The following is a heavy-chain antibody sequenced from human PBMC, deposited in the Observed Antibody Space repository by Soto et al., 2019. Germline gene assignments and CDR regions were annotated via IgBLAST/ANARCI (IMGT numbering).Heavy chain of an antibody. CDR2: ISWNSGSI. CDR3: AKDYIVAIY. D-gene: IGHD5-12*01. V-gene: IGHV3-9*01. CDR1: GFTFDDYA. Sequence: GGSLRLSCAASGFTFDDYAMHWVRQAPGKGLEWVSGISWNSGSIGYADSVKGRFTISRDNAKNSLYLQMNSLRAEDTALYYCAKDYIVAIYWGQGTLVTVSS. J-gene: IGHJ4*02.